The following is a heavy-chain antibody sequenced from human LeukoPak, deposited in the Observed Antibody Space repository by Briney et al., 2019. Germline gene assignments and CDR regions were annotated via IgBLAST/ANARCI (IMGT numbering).Heavy chain of an antibody. CDR3: ARDSLSAYDILTGYYIGLRGVVDY. J-gene: IGHJ4*02. D-gene: IGHD3-9*01. V-gene: IGHV3-48*04. CDR1: RFSFSDYS. Sequence: GGSLRLSCAASRFSFSDYSMNWVRQAPGKGLEWISYISSSSNIIYYAASVKGRFTISRDNAQNSLYLQMNSLRAEDTAVYYCARDSLSAYDILTGYYIGLRGVVDYWGQGTLVTVSS. CDR2: ISSSSNII.